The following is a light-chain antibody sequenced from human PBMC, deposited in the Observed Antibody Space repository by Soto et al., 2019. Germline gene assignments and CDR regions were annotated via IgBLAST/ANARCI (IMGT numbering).Light chain of an antibody. Sequence: QTVVTQEPSFSVSPGRTVTLTCGLSSGSVSTRYYPSWYQQTPGQAPRTLIYSTNTRSSGVPDRFSGSILGNKAALTITGAQADDESDYYCVLFMGSGIWVFGGGTKLTVL. CDR1: SGSVSTRYY. V-gene: IGLV8-61*01. CDR3: VLFMGSGIWV. J-gene: IGLJ2*01. CDR2: STN.